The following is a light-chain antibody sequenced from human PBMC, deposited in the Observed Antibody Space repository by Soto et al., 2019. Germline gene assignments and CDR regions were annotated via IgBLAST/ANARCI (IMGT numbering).Light chain of an antibody. J-gene: IGLJ1*01. V-gene: IGLV1-40*01. CDR3: SSYTSSSTLLYV. Sequence: QSVLTQPPSVSGAPGQRVTISCTGSSSNVGAVYTVQWCQQLSGSAPKLLIFGNNKRASGVPDRFSGSKSGNTASLTISGLQAEDEADYYCSSYTSSSTLLYVFGTGTKLTVL. CDR2: GNN. CDR1: SSNVGAVYT.